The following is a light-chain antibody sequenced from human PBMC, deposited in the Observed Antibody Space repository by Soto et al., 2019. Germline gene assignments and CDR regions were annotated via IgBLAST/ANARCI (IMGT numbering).Light chain of an antibody. V-gene: IGKV3-15*01. CDR3: QRNNIWPYT. CDR2: GAS. Sequence: EIVLTQSPATLSVSPGERATLSCRASQSVSSNLAWYQQKPGQAPRLLIYGASTRATGIPARFSGSGSGTYSTTTSSIVQADYFAVYCWQRNNIWPYTFGQGTKVEIK. CDR1: QSVSSN. J-gene: IGKJ1*01.